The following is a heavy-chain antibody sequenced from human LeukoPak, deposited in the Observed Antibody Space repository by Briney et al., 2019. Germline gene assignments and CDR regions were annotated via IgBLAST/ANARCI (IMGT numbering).Heavy chain of an antibody. CDR2: IYYSGST. D-gene: IGHD6-6*01. Sequence: SETLSLTCTVSGGSISSYYWSWIRQPPGKGLGWIGYIYYSGSTNYNPSLKSRVTISVDTSKNQFSLKLSSVTAADTAVYYCARHFHSSSSLDYWGQGTLVTVSS. V-gene: IGHV4-59*08. CDR3: ARHFHSSSSLDY. J-gene: IGHJ4*02. CDR1: GGSISSYY.